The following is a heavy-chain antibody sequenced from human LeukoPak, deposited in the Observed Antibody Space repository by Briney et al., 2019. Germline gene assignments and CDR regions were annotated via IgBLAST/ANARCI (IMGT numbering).Heavy chain of an antibody. J-gene: IGHJ3*02. CDR3: ARFLGSDGAFDI. D-gene: IGHD2/OR15-2a*01. Sequence: SETLSLTCTVSGGSISSSSYYWSWIRQPAGKGLEWIGRIYTSGSTNYNPSLKSRVTISVDTSKNQFSLKLSSVTAADTAVYYCARFLGSDGAFDIWGQGTMVTVSS. V-gene: IGHV4-61*02. CDR1: GGSISSSSYY. CDR2: IYTSGST.